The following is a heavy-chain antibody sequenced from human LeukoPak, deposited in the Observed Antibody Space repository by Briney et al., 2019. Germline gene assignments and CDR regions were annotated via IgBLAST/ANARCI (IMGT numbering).Heavy chain of an antibody. V-gene: IGHV5-51*01. Sequence: NLGESLNISLKGSGYSFTSYWIGLVRQMPGKGLEWMGIIYPGESDTRYSPSFQGQVTISADKFISTAYLQWSSLKDSGTAMYYCARSPRNWNDLNPGENDYWGQGTLVTVSS. CDR1: GYSFTSYW. D-gene: IGHD1-1*01. CDR3: ARSPRNWNDLNPGENDY. J-gene: IGHJ4*02. CDR2: IYPGESDT.